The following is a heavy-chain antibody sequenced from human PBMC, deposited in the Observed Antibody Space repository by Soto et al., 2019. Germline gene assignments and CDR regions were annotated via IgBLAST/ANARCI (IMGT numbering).Heavy chain of an antibody. V-gene: IGHV4-34*01. CDR3: ATRSGYINKWGYYDDGMDV. Sequence: SETLSLTCAVPGGYFSGYYWSWTRQPAGKGLEWIWDNYPRGSTKNNPSLKSRVTISIDTSKNQFYLKLSSVNAAATTVYYCATRSGYINKWGYYDDGMDVSGQGTTVT. D-gene: IGHD4-4*01. CDR1: GGYFSGYY. J-gene: IGHJ6*02. CDR2: NYPRGST.